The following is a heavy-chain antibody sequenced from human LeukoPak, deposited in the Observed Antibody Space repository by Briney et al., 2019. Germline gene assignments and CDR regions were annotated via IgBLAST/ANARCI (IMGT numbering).Heavy chain of an antibody. D-gene: IGHD2-15*01. CDR3: ARSTVGYCSGGSCYSGDNWFDP. J-gene: IGHJ5*02. V-gene: IGHV1-2*06. CDR1: GYTFTGYY. Sequence: GASVKVSCKASGYTFTGYYMHWVRQAPGQGLEWMGRINPNSGGTNYAQKFQGRVTMTRDTSISTAYMELSRLRSDDTAVYYCARSTVGYCSGGSCYSGDNWFDPWGQGTLVTVSS. CDR2: INPNSGGT.